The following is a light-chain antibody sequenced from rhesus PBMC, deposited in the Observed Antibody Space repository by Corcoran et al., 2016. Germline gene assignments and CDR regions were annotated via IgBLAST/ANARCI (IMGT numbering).Light chain of an antibody. Sequence: ETVVTQSPATLSLSPGERATLSCRASQSVGSHLAWYQQKPGQAPRLLINGASSRGTGMPDRFSGSGSGTEFTRTISSLEPEDVGVYYCQQSSNLSTFGGGTKVEIK. CDR2: GAS. V-gene: IGKV3-24*04. J-gene: IGKJ4*01. CDR1: QSVGSH. CDR3: QQSSNLST.